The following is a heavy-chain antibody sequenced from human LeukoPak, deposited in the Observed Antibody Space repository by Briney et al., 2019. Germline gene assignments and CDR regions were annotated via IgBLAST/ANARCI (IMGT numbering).Heavy chain of an antibody. CDR2: GSYSGTT. CDR3: VRQGPRKVAAPRGWFFDL. D-gene: IGHD1-26*01. CDR1: GASISNHDYF. J-gene: IGHJ2*01. V-gene: IGHV4-39*01. Sequence: PSETLSLTCSVSGASISNHDYFWGWVRQPPGKGLEWIGSGSYSGTTYYTPSLKSRVTASLDTSRNQVYLNLNSVAATDTAVYYCVRQGPRKVAAPRGWFFDLWGRGSLVIVSS.